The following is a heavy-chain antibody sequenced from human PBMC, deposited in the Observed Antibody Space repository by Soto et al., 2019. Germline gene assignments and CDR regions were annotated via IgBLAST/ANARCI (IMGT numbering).Heavy chain of an antibody. V-gene: IGHV3-33*01. CDR1: GFTFSSYG. J-gene: IGHJ6*02. CDR2: IWYDGSNK. Sequence: GGSLRLSCAASGFTFSSYGMHWVRQAPGKGLEWVAVIWYDGSNKYYADSVKGRFTISRDNSKNTLYLQMNSLRAEDTAVYYCARSGATVLSGMDVWGQGTTVTVSS. CDR3: ARSGATVLSGMDV. D-gene: IGHD1-26*01.